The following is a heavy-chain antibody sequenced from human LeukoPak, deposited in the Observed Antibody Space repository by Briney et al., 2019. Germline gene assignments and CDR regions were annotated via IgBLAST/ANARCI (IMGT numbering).Heavy chain of an antibody. Sequence: GGSLRLSCAASGFTFSSYSMNWVRQAPGKGLEWVSSISSSSSYIYYADSVKGRFTISRDNAKNSLYLQMNSLTAEDTAVYYCARGCGTSCYAFDSWGQGTLVTVSS. D-gene: IGHD2-2*01. CDR1: GFTFSSYS. V-gene: IGHV3-21*01. CDR3: ARGCGTSCYAFDS. J-gene: IGHJ4*02. CDR2: ISSSSSYI.